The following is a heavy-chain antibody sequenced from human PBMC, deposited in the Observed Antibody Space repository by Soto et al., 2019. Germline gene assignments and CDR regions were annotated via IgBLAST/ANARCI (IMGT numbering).Heavy chain of an antibody. Sequence: PSETLSLTCTVSGGSISSSSYYWGWIRQPPGKGLEWIGSIYYSGSTYYNQSLKSRDTISVDTSKKQYSMKLSTRTAADTAVYYCARHIVVVTAIPGDAFDIWGQGTMVT. V-gene: IGHV4-39*01. CDR1: GGSISSSSYY. CDR3: ARHIVVVTAIPGDAFDI. D-gene: IGHD2-21*02. CDR2: IYYSGST. J-gene: IGHJ3*02.